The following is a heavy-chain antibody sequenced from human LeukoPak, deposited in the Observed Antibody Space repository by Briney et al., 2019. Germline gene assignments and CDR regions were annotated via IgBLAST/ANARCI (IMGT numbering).Heavy chain of an antibody. CDR2: INPNSGGT. Sequence: ASVKVSCKASGYTFTGYYMHWVRQAPGQGLEWMGWINPNSGGTNYAQKVQGRVTMTRDTSISTAYMALSRLRSDDTAVYYCARDTAMVTYWFDPWGQGTLVTVSS. CDR3: ARDTAMVTYWFDP. D-gene: IGHD5-18*01. V-gene: IGHV1-2*02. J-gene: IGHJ5*02. CDR1: GYTFTGYY.